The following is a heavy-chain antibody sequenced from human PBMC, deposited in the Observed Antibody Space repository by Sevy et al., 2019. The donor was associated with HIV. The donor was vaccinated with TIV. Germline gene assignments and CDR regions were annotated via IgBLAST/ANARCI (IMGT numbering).Heavy chain of an antibody. CDR3: ARELSSSWSYYYYGMVV. CDR2: INPNSGGT. J-gene: IGHJ6*02. CDR1: GYTFTGYY. D-gene: IGHD6-13*01. V-gene: IGHV1-2*02. Sequence: ASVKVSCKASGYTFTGYYMHWVRQAPGQGLEWMGWINPNSGGTNYAQKFQGRVTMTRDTSISTAYMELSRLRSDDTAVYYCARELSSSWSYYYYGMVVWGQGTTVTVSS.